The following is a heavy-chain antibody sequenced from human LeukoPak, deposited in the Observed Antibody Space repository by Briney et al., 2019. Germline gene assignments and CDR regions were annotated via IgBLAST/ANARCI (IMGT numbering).Heavy chain of an antibody. Sequence: GGSLRLSCAASGFTFSSYSMNWVRQAPGKGLEWVSSISSSSSYIYYADSVKGRFTISRDNAKNSLYLQMNSLRAEDTAVYYCARDPLPGGDDFWSGYPNAFDIWGQGTMVTVSS. J-gene: IGHJ3*02. D-gene: IGHD3-3*01. CDR1: GFTFSSYS. CDR3: ARDPLPGGDDFWSGYPNAFDI. CDR2: ISSSSSYI. V-gene: IGHV3-21*01.